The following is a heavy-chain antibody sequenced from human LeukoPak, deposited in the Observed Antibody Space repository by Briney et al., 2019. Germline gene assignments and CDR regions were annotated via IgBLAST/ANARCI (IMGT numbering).Heavy chain of an antibody. CDR2: ISYGGRNK. CDR1: GFTFNNYG. V-gene: IGHV3-30*18. CDR3: AKGPLRGTAAAIDY. Sequence: GKSLRLSCAASGFTFNNYGMHWVRQAPGKGLEWVAVISYGGRNKHYPDSVKGRFTISRDISTDTLWLQMDSLRTEDTAVYYCAKGPLRGTAAAIDYWGQGTLVTVSS. D-gene: IGHD2-2*01. J-gene: IGHJ4*02.